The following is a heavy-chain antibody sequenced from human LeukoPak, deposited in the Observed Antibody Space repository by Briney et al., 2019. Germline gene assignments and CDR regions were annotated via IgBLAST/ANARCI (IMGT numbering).Heavy chain of an antibody. V-gene: IGHV1-2*02. D-gene: IGHD1-1*01. CDR2: INPNSGGT. Sequence: ASVKVSCKASGYTFTGYYMHWVRQAPGQGLEWMGWINPNSGGTNYAQKFQGRVTTTADKSTSTAYMELSSLRSEDTAVYYCARHTTGYNSPRDSFNIWGQGTMVTVSS. CDR1: GYTFTGYY. J-gene: IGHJ3*02. CDR3: ARHTTGYNSPRDSFNI.